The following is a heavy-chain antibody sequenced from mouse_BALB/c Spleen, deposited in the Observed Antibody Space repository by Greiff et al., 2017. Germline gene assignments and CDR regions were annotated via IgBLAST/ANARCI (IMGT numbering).Heavy chain of an antibody. CDR1: GYTFTSYW. CDR3: ARNWDVFDY. D-gene: IGHD4-1*01. J-gene: IGHJ2*01. Sequence: QVQLKESGAELARPGASVKLSCKASGYTFTSYWMQWVKQRPGQGLEWIGAIYPGDGDTRYTQKFKGKATLTADKSSSTAYMQLSSLASEDSAVYYCARNWDVFDYWGQGTTLTVSS. V-gene: IGHV1-87*01. CDR2: IYPGDGDT.